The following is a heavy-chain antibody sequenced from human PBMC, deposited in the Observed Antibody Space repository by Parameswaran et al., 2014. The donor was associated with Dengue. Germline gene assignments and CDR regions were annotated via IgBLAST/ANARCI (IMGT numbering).Heavy chain of an antibody. CDR2: TYYRSKWYN. D-gene: IGHD6-13*01. CDR1: ISVA. J-gene: IGHJ3*02. CDR3: ARDGLYSSSWYYAFDI. V-gene: IGHV6-1*01. Sequence: ISVARWIRQSPSRGLEWLGRTYYRSKWYNDYAVSVKSRITINPDTSKNQFSLQLNPVTPEDTAVYYCARDGLYSSSWYYAFDIWGQGTMVTVSS.